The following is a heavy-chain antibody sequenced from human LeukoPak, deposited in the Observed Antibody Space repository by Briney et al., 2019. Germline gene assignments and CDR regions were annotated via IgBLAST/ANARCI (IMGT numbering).Heavy chain of an antibody. CDR1: GFTFSSYS. D-gene: IGHD2-2*02. CDR2: ISSSSSYI. CDR3: ARSSPHCSSTSCYNDAFDI. J-gene: IGHJ3*02. V-gene: IGHV3-21*01. Sequence: KPGGSLRLSCAASGFTFSSYSMNWVRQAPGKGLEWVSSISSSSSYIYYADSVKGRFTTSRDNAKNSLYLQMNGLRAEDTAVYYCARSSPHCSSTSCYNDAFDIWGQGTMVTVSS.